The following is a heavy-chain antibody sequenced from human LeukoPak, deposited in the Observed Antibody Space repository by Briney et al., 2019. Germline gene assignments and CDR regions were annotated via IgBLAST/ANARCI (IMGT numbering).Heavy chain of an antibody. CDR3: ASGEATITYYFDY. CDR2: IYSGGSA. V-gene: IGHV3-53*01. CDR1: GFTVSSNY. D-gene: IGHD5-12*01. Sequence: GGSLRLSCAASGFTVSSNYMSWVRQAPGKGLEWVSVIYSGGSAYYADSMKGRFTISRDNAKNSLYLQMNSLRAGDTAVYYCASGEATITYYFDYWGQGTLVTVSS. J-gene: IGHJ4*02.